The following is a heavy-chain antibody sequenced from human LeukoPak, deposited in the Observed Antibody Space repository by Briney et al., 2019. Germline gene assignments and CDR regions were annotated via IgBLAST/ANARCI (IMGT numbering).Heavy chain of an antibody. V-gene: IGHV6-1*01. CDR3: ARGGQGDGYSADEAFDI. CDR1: GDSVFSNSS. CDR2: AYYRSKWYN. D-gene: IGHD5-18*01. J-gene: IGHJ3*02. Sequence: SQTLSLTCTISGDSVFSNSSWNWIRQSPSRGLEWLGRAYYRSKWYNDYVVSVKSRININPDTSKNQFSLQLSSVTPEDTAVYYCARGGQGDGYSADEAFDIWGQGTMVTVS.